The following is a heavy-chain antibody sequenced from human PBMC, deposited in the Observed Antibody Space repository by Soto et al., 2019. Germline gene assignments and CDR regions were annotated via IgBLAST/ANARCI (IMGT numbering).Heavy chain of an antibody. V-gene: IGHV4-61*01. D-gene: IGHD3-3*01. J-gene: IGHJ4*02. CDR3: ARGGLWSGYDDY. Sequence: LSLPCTVSGGSVSSGSYYWSWIRQPPGKGLEWIGYIYYSGSTNYNPSLKSRVTISVDTSKNQFSLKLSSVTAADTAVYYCARGGLWSGYDDYWGQGTLVTVSS. CDR2: IYYSGST. CDR1: GGSVSSGSYY.